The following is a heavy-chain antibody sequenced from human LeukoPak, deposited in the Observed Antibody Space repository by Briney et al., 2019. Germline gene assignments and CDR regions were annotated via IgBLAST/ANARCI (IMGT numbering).Heavy chain of an antibody. CDR3: ARRVRRGVSHPPHYYYYYAMDV. D-gene: IGHD3-10*01. Sequence: SVKVSCKSSGRTFSSYAISWVRQAPGQGLEWMGGFIPMFRTANYAQKFQGRVTITADESTSTAYMELSSLRSEDTAVYYCARRVRRGVSHPPHYYYYYAMDVWGKGTTITVSA. CDR1: GRTFSSYA. V-gene: IGHV1-69*01. J-gene: IGHJ6*04. CDR2: FIPMFRTA.